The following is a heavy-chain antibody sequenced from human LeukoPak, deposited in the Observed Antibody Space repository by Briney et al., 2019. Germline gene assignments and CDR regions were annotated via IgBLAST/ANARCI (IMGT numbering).Heavy chain of an antibody. CDR2: INHSGST. CDR3: VRVGLWAVYYFDY. CDR1: GGSFSGYY. Sequence: SETLSLTCAVYGGSFSGYYWSWIRQPPGKGLEWIGEINHSGSTNYNPSLKSRVTISVDTSKNQFSLKLSSVTAADTAVYYCVRVGLWAVYYFDYWGQGTLVTVSS. J-gene: IGHJ4*02. D-gene: IGHD3-16*01. V-gene: IGHV4-34*01.